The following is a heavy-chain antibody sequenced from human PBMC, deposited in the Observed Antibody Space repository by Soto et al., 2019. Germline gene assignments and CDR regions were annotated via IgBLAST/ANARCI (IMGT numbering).Heavy chain of an antibody. V-gene: IGHV3-20*04. CDR2: INWNGGST. CDR1: GFTFDDYA. CDR3: ARGRAAAPHYYYGMGV. Sequence: EVQLVESGGGVVRPGASLRLACAASGFTFDDYAMTWVRQVPGKGLEWVAAINWNGGSTGYADSVKGRFTIYRDNAENSLYLQMNSLRADDTALYYRARGRAAAPHYYYGMGVWGQGTTVTVSS. D-gene: IGHD6-13*01. J-gene: IGHJ6*02.